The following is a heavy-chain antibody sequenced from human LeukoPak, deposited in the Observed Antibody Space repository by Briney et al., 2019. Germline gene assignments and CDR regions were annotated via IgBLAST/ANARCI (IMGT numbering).Heavy chain of an antibody. J-gene: IGHJ4*02. V-gene: IGHV5-51*01. CDR1: GYRFTSYW. CDR3: ARRVGGSSPRGYFDS. CDR2: IYPGDSDT. Sequence: RGESLKISCEGSGYRFTSYWIGWVRQMPGKGLEWMGIIYPGDSDTRYSPSFQGQVTISADKSISTAYLQWSSLKAADTAMYYCARRVGGSSPRGYFDSWGQGTLVTVSS. D-gene: IGHD2-2*01.